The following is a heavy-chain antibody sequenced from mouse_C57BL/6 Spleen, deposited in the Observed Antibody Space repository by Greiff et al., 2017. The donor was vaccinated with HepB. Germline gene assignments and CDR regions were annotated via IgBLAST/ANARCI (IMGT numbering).Heavy chain of an antibody. V-gene: IGHV1-81*01. CDR3: ARATVVAEDY. Sequence: VKLKESGAELARPGASVKLSCKASGYTFTSYGISWVKQRTGQGLEWIGEIYPRSGNTYYNEKFKGKATLTADKSSSTAYMELRSLTSEDSAVYFCARATVVAEDYWGQGTTLTVSS. CDR1: GYTFTSYG. D-gene: IGHD1-1*01. J-gene: IGHJ2*01. CDR2: IYPRSGNT.